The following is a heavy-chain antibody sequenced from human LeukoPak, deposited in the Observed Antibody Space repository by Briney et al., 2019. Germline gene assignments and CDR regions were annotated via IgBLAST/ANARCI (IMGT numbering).Heavy chain of an antibody. CDR2: FDPDRSET. CDR1: GYTLTHSD. Sequence: GASVKVSCKVSGYTLTHSDIHWVRQAPGKGLESMGAFDPDRSETVYAQKFQGRLTLTQDTSIETAYMELTSLTSEDTAVIFCATRQHYYDTDDSWSQGTLVTVSS. D-gene: IGHD3-22*01. J-gene: IGHJ1*01. V-gene: IGHV1-24*01. CDR3: ATRQHYYDTDDS.